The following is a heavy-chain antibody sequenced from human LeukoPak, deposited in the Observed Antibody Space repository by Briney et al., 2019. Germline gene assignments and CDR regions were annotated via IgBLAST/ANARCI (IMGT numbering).Heavy chain of an antibody. Sequence: SETLSLTCAVYGGSFSSYYWSWIRQPPGKGLEWIGEINHSGSTNYNPSLKSRVTISVDTSKNQFPLKLSSVTAADTAVYYCARGGWHARFDPWGQGTLVTVSS. CDR2: INHSGST. V-gene: IGHV4-34*01. CDR1: GGSFSSYY. J-gene: IGHJ5*02. D-gene: IGHD2-15*01. CDR3: ARGGWHARFDP.